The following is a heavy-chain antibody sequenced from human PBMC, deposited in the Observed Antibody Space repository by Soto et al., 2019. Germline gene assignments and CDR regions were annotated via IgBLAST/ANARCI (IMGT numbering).Heavy chain of an antibody. D-gene: IGHD1-7*01. Sequence: ASVKVSCKASGYTFTSYGISWVRQAPGQGLEWMGWISAYNGNTNYAQKLQGRVTMTTDTSTSTAYMELRSLRSDDTAVYYCARDRPRKGNYAFDIWGQGTMVTVSS. CDR2: ISAYNGNT. CDR1: GYTFTSYG. J-gene: IGHJ3*02. CDR3: ARDRPRKGNYAFDI. V-gene: IGHV1-18*01.